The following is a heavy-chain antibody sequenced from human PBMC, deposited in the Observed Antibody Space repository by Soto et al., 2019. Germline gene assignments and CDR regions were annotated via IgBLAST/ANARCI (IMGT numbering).Heavy chain of an antibody. CDR1: GFPCGSYA. D-gene: IGHD6-13*01. CDR2: ISYDGSNK. Sequence: PGGSLRLCCEPSGFPCGSYAMHWVRQAPGKGPEWVAVISYDGSNKYYADTVTGRFTMSRDNSKNTLYLHMSSLRAEDTAANYSARAHDIEASGSFGPDYWGQGTGVTVSS. V-gene: IGHV3-30-3*01. CDR3: ARAHDIEASGSFGPDY. J-gene: IGHJ4*02.